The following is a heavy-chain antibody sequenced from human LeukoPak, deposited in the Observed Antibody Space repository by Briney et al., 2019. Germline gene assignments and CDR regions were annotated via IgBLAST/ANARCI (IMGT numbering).Heavy chain of an antibody. J-gene: IGHJ4*02. D-gene: IGHD6-13*01. Sequence: SETLSLTCTVSGGSISSYYWSWIRQPPGKGLEWIGYIYYSGSTYYNPSLKSRVTISVDTSKNQFSLKLSSVTAADTAVYYRSGGPSRAYSSSWHVYWGQGTLVTVSS. CDR2: IYYSGST. V-gene: IGHV4-59*12. CDR1: GGSISSYY. CDR3: SGGPSRAYSSSWHVY.